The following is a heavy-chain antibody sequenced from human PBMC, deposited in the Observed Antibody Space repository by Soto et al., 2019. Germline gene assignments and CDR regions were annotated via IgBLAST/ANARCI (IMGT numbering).Heavy chain of an antibody. V-gene: IGHV3-30*18. J-gene: IGHJ6*01. Sequence: QVQLVESGGGVVQPGRSLRLSCAASGFTFSSYGMHWVRQAPGKGLEWVAVISYDGSNKYYADSVKGRFTTSRDNSKNTRYLQMNSLRAEDTAVYYCAKDQLRGVRGVITYYYGMDVWGQGTTVTVSS. D-gene: IGHD3-10*01. CDR1: GFTFSSYG. CDR2: ISYDGSNK. CDR3: AKDQLRGVRGVITYYYGMDV.